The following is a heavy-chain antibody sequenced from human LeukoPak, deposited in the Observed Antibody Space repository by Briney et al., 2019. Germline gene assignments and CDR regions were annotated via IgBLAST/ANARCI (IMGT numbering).Heavy chain of an antibody. V-gene: IGHV4-59*01. J-gene: IGHJ4*02. D-gene: IGHD3-3*01. CDR3: ARGRITIFGVVIPHFDN. Sequence: PPETLSLTCTVSRGSISSYYWSWIRQPPGKGLEWIGYIENSGNTNSNPSLKSRVTMSVDTSKNQFSLKLSSVIAADTAVYYCARGRITIFGVVIPHFDNWGQGTLVTVSS. CDR1: RGSISSYY. CDR2: IENSGNT.